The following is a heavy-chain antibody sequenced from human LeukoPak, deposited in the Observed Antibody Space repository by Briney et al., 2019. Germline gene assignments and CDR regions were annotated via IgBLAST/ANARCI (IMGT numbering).Heavy chain of an antibody. CDR3: ARGSSSGYYFDAFDI. CDR2: IRYDGSNK. D-gene: IGHD3-22*01. Sequence: GGSLRLSCAASGFTFSSYGMHWVRQAPGKGLEWVAFIRYDGSNKYYADSVKGRFTISRDNSKNTLYLQMNSLRAEDTAVYYCARGSSSGYYFDAFDIWGQGTMVTVSS. V-gene: IGHV3-30*02. CDR1: GFTFSSYG. J-gene: IGHJ3*02.